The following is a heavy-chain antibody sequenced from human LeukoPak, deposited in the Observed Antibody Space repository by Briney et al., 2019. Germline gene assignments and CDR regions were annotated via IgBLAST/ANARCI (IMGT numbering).Heavy chain of an antibody. CDR3: ARAYDSSGYPLVGY. D-gene: IGHD3-22*01. V-gene: IGHV3-30-3*01. J-gene: IGHJ4*02. CDR2: ISYDGSNK. Sequence: PGRSLRLSCAASGFTFSSYAMHWVRQAPGKGLEWVAVISYDGSNKYYADSVTGRFTISRDNSKNTLYLQMNSLRAEDTAVYYCARAYDSSGYPLVGYWGQGTLVTVSS. CDR1: GFTFSSYA.